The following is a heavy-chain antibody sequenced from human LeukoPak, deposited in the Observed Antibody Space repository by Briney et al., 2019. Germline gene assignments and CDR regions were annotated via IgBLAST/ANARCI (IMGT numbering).Heavy chain of an antibody. V-gene: IGHV4-4*02. J-gene: IGHJ3*02. Sequence: SGTLSLTCAVSGGSISSSNWWSWVRQPPGKGLEWIGEIYHSGSTNYNPSLKSRVTISVDKSKNQFSLKLSSVTAADTAVYYCARDRAGYGDYKIYQNAFDIWGQGTMVTVSS. CDR2: IYHSGST. CDR3: ARDRAGYGDYKIYQNAFDI. CDR1: GGSISSSNW. D-gene: IGHD4-17*01.